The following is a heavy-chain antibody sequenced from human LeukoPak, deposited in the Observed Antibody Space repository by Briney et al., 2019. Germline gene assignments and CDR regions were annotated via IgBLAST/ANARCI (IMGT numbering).Heavy chain of an antibody. CDR1: EFTFSNYW. CDR2: IKGDGSYK. J-gene: IGHJ4*02. D-gene: IGHD2/OR15-2a*01. Sequence: GGSLRLSCAASEFTFSNYWMHWVRQAPGKGLVWVSRIKGDGSYKNYADSVKGRFSISRDNAKNTLYLQMNSLRADDTGIYYCARVVTYFDPWGQGTLVTVSS. V-gene: IGHV3-74*01. CDR3: ARVVTYFDP.